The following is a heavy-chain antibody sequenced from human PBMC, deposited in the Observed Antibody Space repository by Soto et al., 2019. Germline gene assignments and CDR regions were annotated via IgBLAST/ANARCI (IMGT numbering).Heavy chain of an antibody. CDR3: ARGQADENWFDP. CDR1: GGSFNGYY. V-gene: IGHV4-34*01. J-gene: IGHJ5*02. Sequence: PSETLSLTCAVYGGSFNGYYWSWIRQPPGKGLEWIGEINHSGSTNYNPSLKGRVTVSVDKSKNQLSMKLSSVTAADTAVYYCARGQADENWFDPWRQGTMVAVSS. CDR2: INHSGST.